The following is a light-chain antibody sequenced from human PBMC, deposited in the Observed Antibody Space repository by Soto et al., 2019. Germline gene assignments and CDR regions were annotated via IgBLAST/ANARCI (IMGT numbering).Light chain of an antibody. CDR2: WAS. CDR3: QQYGISPLALT. CDR1: QSLLANCNNKNC. V-gene: IGKV4-1*01. J-gene: IGKJ4*01. Sequence: DIVMTQSPDSLAVSLGERATINCKSSQSLLANCNNKNCLAWYQHKPGQPPKMLILWASTRESGVPDRFSGSGSGTDFTLTISSLQAEDAAVYYCQQYGISPLALTFGGGTKVEV.